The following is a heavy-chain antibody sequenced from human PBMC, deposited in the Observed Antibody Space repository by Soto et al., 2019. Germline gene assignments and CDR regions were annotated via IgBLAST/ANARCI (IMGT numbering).Heavy chain of an antibody. J-gene: IGHJ5*02. V-gene: IGHV4-31*02. CDR1: GYSISSGCYY. CDR2: IYGSGVN. D-gene: IGHD2-15*01. Sequence: SLTLTCTGSGYSISSGCYYWGWVRAHPGQSIVWIAFIYGSGVNYYNPSLESRVAVSADTSKNRFSLRVNSVTAADTAVYYCARGRCSGGSWSVLGAYWFDPWGQGSLVTVS. CDR3: ARGRCSGGSWSVLGAYWFDP.